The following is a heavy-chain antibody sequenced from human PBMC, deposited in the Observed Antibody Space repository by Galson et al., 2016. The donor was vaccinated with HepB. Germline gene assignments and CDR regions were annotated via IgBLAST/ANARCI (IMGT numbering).Heavy chain of an antibody. CDR3: ARHPYFDSSGYYFLGVAYFDY. D-gene: IGHD3-22*01. CDR1: SVSSNF. Sequence: SVSSNFVSWIRQSPGKGLEWIGSVYYSGSTYYNPSLKGRVTISVDTSKNQISLRLTSVTAADTAVYFCARHPYFDSSGYYFLGVAYFDYWGQGTLVTVSS. V-gene: IGHV4-39*01. CDR2: VYYSGST. J-gene: IGHJ4*02.